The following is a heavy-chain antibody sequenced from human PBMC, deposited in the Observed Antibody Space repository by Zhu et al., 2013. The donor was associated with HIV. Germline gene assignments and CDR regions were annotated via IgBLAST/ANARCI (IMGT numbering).Heavy chain of an antibody. Sequence: QVQLVQSGAEVKKPGASVKVSCKASGYTFTSYDINWVRQATGQGLEWMGWMNPNSGNTGYAQKFQGRVTMTRNTSISTAYMELSSLRSEDTAVYYCARADRGYSWDYYYYYGMDVWGQGDHGHRLL. V-gene: IGHV1-8*01. CDR3: ARADRGYSWDYYYYYGMDV. CDR2: MNPNSGNT. CDR1: GYTFTSYD. J-gene: IGHJ6*02. D-gene: IGHD5-18*01.